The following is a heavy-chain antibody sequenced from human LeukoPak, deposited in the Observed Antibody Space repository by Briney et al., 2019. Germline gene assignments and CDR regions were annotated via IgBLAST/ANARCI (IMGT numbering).Heavy chain of an antibody. CDR1: GFTFNTYA. V-gene: IGHV4-39*07. CDR2: IYYSGST. Sequence: GSLRLSCAASGFTFNTYAMSWIRQPPGKGLEWIGSIYYSGSTYYNPSLKSRVTISVDTSKNQFSLKLSSVTAADTAVYYCARAHETRDYYYYGMDVWGQGTTVTVSS. J-gene: IGHJ6*02. CDR3: ARAHETRDYYYYGMDV.